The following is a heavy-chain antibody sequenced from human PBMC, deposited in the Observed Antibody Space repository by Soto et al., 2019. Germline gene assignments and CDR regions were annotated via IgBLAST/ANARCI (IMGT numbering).Heavy chain of an antibody. CDR3: ARGVGSSPPQY. Sequence: LSLTCTISGGSVSVYYWSWIRQSTGQGLEWIGYIYASGSPYYSPSLRSRVTISADTSKNQISLKLTSPTAADTAVYYCARGVGSSPPQYWGRGTLVTAPQ. V-gene: IGHV4-59*02. CDR1: GGSVSVYY. CDR2: IYASGSP. D-gene: IGHD1-26*01. J-gene: IGHJ4*02.